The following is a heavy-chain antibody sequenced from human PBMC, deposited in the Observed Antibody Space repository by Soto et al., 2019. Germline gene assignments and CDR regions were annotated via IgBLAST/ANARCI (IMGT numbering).Heavy chain of an antibody. J-gene: IGHJ6*02. Sequence: GGSLSPSCPASGSPFSSYAMTWVRQAPGKGLEWVSAISGSGGSTYYAASVKGRFTISRDNSKNTLYLKMNSLRAEDTAVYYGAKALGRSRAHYYGVHLWGQGTT. CDR3: AKALGRSRAHYYGVHL. D-gene: IGHD6-13*01. V-gene: IGHV3-23*01. CDR2: ISGSGGST. CDR1: GSPFSSYA.